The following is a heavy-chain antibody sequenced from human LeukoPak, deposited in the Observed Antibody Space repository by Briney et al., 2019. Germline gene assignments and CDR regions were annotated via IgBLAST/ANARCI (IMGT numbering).Heavy chain of an antibody. CDR3: AKDACGGDCYVLWYYYYYGMDV. Sequence: GRSLRLSCAASGFTFSSYAMHWVRQAPGKGLEWVAVISYDGSNKYYADSVKGRFTISRDNSKNTLYLQMNSLRAENTAVYYCAKDACGGDCYVLWYYYYYGMDVWGQGTTVNVSS. V-gene: IGHV3-30*04. D-gene: IGHD2-21*02. CDR1: GFTFSSYA. J-gene: IGHJ6*02. CDR2: ISYDGSNK.